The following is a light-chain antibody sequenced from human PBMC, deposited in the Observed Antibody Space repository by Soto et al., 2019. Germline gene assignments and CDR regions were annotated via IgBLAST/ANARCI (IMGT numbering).Light chain of an antibody. V-gene: IGKV3-20*01. CDR2: GAS. J-gene: IGKJ2*01. CDR3: QQYGSSPPMYT. CDR1: QSINTF. Sequence: EVLLTQSPATLSVSPGESVTLSCRASQSINTFLAWYQQKPGQAPRLLIYGASSRATGIPDRFSGSGSGTDFTLTISRLEPEDFAVYYCQQYGSSPPMYTFGQGTKLEIK.